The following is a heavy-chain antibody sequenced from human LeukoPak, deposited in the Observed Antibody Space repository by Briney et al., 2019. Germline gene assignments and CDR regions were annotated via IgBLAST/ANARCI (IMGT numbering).Heavy chain of an antibody. CDR2: IYYSGST. Sequence: SETLSLTCTVSGGSISSYYWSWIRQPPGKGLEWIGYIYYSGSTNYNPSLKSRVTISVDTSKNQFSLKLSSVTAADTAVYYCARVKNFYSSGRFDPWGQGTLVTVSS. CDR1: GGSISSYY. CDR3: ARVKNFYSSGRFDP. J-gene: IGHJ5*02. V-gene: IGHV4-59*01. D-gene: IGHD6-19*01.